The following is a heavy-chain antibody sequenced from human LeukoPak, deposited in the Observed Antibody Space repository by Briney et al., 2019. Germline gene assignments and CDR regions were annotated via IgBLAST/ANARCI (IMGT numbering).Heavy chain of an antibody. CDR1: GGSFSGYY. V-gene: IGHV4-34*01. CDR2: INHSRST. D-gene: IGHD3-10*01. Sequence: SQTLSLTCAVYGGSFSGYYWSWIRQPPGKGLEWIGEINHSRSTNYNPSLKSRVTISVDTSKNQFSLKLSSVTAADTAVYYCARGRSGSPPDYWGQGTLVTVSS. CDR3: ARGRSGSPPDY. J-gene: IGHJ4*02.